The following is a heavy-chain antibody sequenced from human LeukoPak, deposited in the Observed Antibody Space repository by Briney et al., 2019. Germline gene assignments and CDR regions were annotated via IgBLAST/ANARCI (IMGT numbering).Heavy chain of an antibody. D-gene: IGHD6-19*01. J-gene: IGHJ4*02. CDR1: GGSISSYY. CDR3: ARDSRDSSGWYEMGYYFDY. V-gene: IGHV4-59*01. CDR2: IYYSGST. Sequence: AETLSLTCTVSGGSISSYYWSWLRQPPGKGREWVGYIYYSGSTNYNPSLKRRVTISVETSKKQCSLKLSSVTAADTAVYYCARDSRDSSGWYEMGYYFDYWGQGTLVTVSS.